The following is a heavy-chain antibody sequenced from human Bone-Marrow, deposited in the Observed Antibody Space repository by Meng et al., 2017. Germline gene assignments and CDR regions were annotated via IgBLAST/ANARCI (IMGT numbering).Heavy chain of an antibody. Sequence: KVSCKGSGYSFTSYWIGWVRQMPGKGLEWMGIIYPGDSDTGYSPSFQGQVTISADKSISTAYLQWSSLKASDTAMYYCARLSYDILTGYYDRNYYYYGMDVWGQGTTVTVSS. J-gene: IGHJ6*02. CDR1: GYSFTSYW. CDR2: IYPGDSDT. CDR3: ARLSYDILTGYYDRNYYYYGMDV. D-gene: IGHD3-9*01. V-gene: IGHV5-51*01.